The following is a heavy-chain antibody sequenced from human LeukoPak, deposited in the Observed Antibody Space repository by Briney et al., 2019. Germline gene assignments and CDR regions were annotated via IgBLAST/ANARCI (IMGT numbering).Heavy chain of an antibody. V-gene: IGHV4-39*07. CDR1: GGSISSSSYY. Sequence: SETLSLTCTVSGGSISSSSYYWGWIRQPPGKGLEWIGEIYHTESTNYNPSLKSRVTISIDKSKNQFSLRLSSVTAADTAVYYCARYYYYYMDVWGKGTSVTVSS. CDR3: ARYYYYYMDV. CDR2: IYHTEST. J-gene: IGHJ6*03.